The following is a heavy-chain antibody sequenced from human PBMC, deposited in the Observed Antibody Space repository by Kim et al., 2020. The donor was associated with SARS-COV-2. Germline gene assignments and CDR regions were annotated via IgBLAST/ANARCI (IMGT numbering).Heavy chain of an antibody. J-gene: IGHJ5*02. CDR2: IYYSGST. CDR1: GGSISSGGYY. CDR3: ATHGQYYDILTGYSLGFDP. Sequence: SETLSLTCTVSGGSISSGGYYWSWIRQHPGKGLEWIGYIYYSGSTYYNPSLKSRVTISVDTSKNQFSLKLSSVTAADTAVYYCATHGQYYDILTGYSLGFDPWGQGTLVTVSS. V-gene: IGHV4-31*03. D-gene: IGHD3-9*01.